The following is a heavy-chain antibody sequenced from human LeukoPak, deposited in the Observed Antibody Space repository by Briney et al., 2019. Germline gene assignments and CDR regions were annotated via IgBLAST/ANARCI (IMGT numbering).Heavy chain of an antibody. CDR3: TTPAVAGTDY. J-gene: IGHJ4*02. CDR2: ISSSGSTI. Sequence: GGSLRLSCAASGFTFSSYAMSWVRQAPGKGLEWVSYISSSGSTIYYADSVKGRFTISRDNAKNSLYLQMNSLRAEDTAVYYCTTPAVAGTDYWGQGTLVTVSS. D-gene: IGHD6-19*01. CDR1: GFTFSSYA. V-gene: IGHV3-48*04.